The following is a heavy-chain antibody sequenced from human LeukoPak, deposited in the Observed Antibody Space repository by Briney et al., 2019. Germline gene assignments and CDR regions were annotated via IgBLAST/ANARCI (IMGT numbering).Heavy chain of an antibody. J-gene: IGHJ3*02. CDR3: ARDHYYYDSSGYYIRAFDI. V-gene: IGHV3-15*01. D-gene: IGHD3-22*01. CDR2: IKSKTDGGTT. Sequence: GGSLRLSCAASGFTFSNAWMSWVRQAPGKGLEWVGRIKSKTDGGTTDYAAPVKGRFTISRDDSKNTLYLQMNSLRAEDTAVYYCARDHYYYDSSGYYIRAFDIWGQGTMVTVSS. CDR1: GFTFSNAW.